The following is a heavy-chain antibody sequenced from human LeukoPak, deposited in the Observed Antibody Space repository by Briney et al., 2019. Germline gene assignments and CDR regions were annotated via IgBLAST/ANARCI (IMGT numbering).Heavy chain of an antibody. V-gene: IGHV3-23*01. Sequence: PGGSLRLSCAASGFTFSQYWMSWVRQAPGKGLEWVSYGGSGGSTYYADSVKGRFTVSRDNSKSTLYLQMNSLTAEDTAVYYCAKMRGQYYHSYYMDAWGKGTTVTVSS. CDR1: GFTFSQYW. CDR2: GGSGGST. J-gene: IGHJ6*03. CDR3: AKMRGQYYHSYYMDA.